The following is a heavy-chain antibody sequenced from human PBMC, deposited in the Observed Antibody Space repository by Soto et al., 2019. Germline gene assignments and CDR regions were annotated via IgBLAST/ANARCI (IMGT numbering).Heavy chain of an antibody. CDR1: GGSISSGDYY. D-gene: IGHD2-2*01. J-gene: IGHJ5*02. V-gene: IGHV4-30-4*01. CDR3: ARDGRPDCSSTSCNSWFDP. CDR2: IYYSGST. Sequence: PSETLSLTCTVSGGSISSGDYYWSWIRQPPGKGLEWIGYIYYSGSTYYNPSLKSRVTISVDTSKNQFSLKLSSVTAADTAVYYCARDGRPDCSSTSCNSWFDPWCQGILVTVSS.